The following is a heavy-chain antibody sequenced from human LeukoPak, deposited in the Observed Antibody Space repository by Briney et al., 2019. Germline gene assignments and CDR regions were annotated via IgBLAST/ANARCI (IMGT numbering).Heavy chain of an antibody. Sequence: PGGSLRLSCAASGFTFSSYSMNWVRQAPGKGLEWVSYISSSSSTIYYADSVKGRFTISRDNAKNSLYLQMNSLRAEDTAVYYCARGVTYFDYWSQGCLVTVSS. CDR2: ISSSSSTI. CDR1: GFTFSSYS. D-gene: IGHD2-21*02. CDR3: ARGVTYFDY. J-gene: IGHJ4*02. V-gene: IGHV3-48*01.